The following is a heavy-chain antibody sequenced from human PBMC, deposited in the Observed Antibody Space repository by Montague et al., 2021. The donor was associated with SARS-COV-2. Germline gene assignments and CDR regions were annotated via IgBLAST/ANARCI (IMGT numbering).Heavy chain of an antibody. Sequence: SLRLSCAASGFTFNAYAVNWVRQAPGKGLEWVSGIASSGSSTFYADSAKGRFTISRDNFKDTLYLRMDSLRPEDTAIYYCAKDPGAVDERYFDYWGQGNLVTVSS. CDR2: IASSGSST. J-gene: IGHJ4*02. V-gene: IGHV3-23*03. CDR1: GFTFNAYA. CDR3: AKDPGAVDERYFDY. D-gene: IGHD6-19*01.